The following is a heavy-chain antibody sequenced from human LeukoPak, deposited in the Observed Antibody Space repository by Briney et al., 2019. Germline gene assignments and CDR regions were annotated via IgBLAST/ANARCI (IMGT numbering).Heavy chain of an antibody. CDR3: ARGGSYYYGSGSYYKDYYYYYYMDV. D-gene: IGHD3-10*01. CDR2: IYTSGST. J-gene: IGHJ6*03. V-gene: IGHV4-4*07. Sequence: PSETLSLTCTVSGGSISSYYWSWIRQPAGKGLEWIGRIYTSGSTNYNPSLKSRVTMSVDTSKNQFSLKLSSVTAADTAVYYCARGGSYYYGSGSYYKDYYYYYYMDVWGKGTTVTVSS. CDR1: GGSISSYY.